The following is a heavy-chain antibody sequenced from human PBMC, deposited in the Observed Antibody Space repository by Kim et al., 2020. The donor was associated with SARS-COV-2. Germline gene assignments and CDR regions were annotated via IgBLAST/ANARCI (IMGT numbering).Heavy chain of an antibody. CDR2: IYHSGST. CDR3: ARDRMVRGNDYYYYGMDV. D-gene: IGHD3-10*01. CDR1: GGSISSSNW. Sequence: SETLSLTCAVSGGSISSSNWWSWVRQPPGKGLEWIGEIYHSGSTNYNPSLKSRVTISVDKSKNQFSLKLSSVTAADTAVYYCARDRMVRGNDYYYYGMDVWGQGTTVTVSS. V-gene: IGHV4-4*02. J-gene: IGHJ6*02.